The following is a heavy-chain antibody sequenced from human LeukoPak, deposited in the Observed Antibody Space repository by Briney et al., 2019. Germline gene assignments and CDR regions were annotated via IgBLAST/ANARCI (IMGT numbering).Heavy chain of an antibody. Sequence: GGSLRLSCAASGFTFSSYAMHWVRQAPGKGLEWVAVISYDGSNKYYADSVKGRFTISRDNSKNTLYLQRKSLRAEDTAVYYCARGPRRYYDFWSGYYSNWFDPWGEGALVTVSS. J-gene: IGHJ5*02. CDR3: ARGPRRYYDFWSGYYSNWFDP. V-gene: IGHV3-30-3*01. CDR2: ISYDGSNK. D-gene: IGHD3-3*01. CDR1: GFTFSSYA.